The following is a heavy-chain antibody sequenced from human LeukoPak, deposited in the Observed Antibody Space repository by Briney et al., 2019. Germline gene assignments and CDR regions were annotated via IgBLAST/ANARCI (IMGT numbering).Heavy chain of an antibody. Sequence: PGGSLRLSCAASGFTFSSYSMNWVRQAPGKGLEWVSVIYIGGSTYYADSVKGRFTISRDNSKDTLYLQMNSLRADDTAVYYCARIQAYSYDTDAFDIWGQGTMVTVSS. D-gene: IGHD3-22*01. J-gene: IGHJ3*02. CDR3: ARIQAYSYDTDAFDI. V-gene: IGHV3-53*01. CDR1: GFTFSSYS. CDR2: IYIGGST.